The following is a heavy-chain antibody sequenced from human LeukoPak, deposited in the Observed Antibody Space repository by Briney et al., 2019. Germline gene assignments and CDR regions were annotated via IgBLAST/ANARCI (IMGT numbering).Heavy chain of an antibody. CDR1: GFTFSTYW. CDR2: IKQDVSEK. Sequence: GGSLRLSSAAPGFTFSTYWMSWVRQAPGKGLEWVANIKQDVSEKYYVDSVKGRFTISRDNAKNSLYLQMNSLRAEDTAMYYCARDSAGDDYWGQGTLVTVSS. V-gene: IGHV3-7*01. J-gene: IGHJ4*02. D-gene: IGHD6-13*01. CDR3: ARDSAGDDY.